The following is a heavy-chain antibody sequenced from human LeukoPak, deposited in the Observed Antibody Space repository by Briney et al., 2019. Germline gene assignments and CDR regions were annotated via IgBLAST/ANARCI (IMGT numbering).Heavy chain of an antibody. D-gene: IGHD2-21*02. CDR1: GGTFSSYA. CDR2: IIPIFGTA. J-gene: IGHJ6*03. V-gene: IGHV1-69*06. Sequence: SVKVSCKASGGTFSSYAISWVRQAPGQGLEWMGGIIPIFGTANYAQKFQGRVTITADKSTSTAYMELSSLRSEDTAVYYCARDPYPPYCGGDWYPHSYYYYYMDVWGKGTTVTVSS. CDR3: ARDPYPPYCGGDWYPHSYYYYYMDV.